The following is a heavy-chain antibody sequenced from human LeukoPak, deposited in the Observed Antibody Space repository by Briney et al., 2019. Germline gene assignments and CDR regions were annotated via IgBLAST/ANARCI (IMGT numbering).Heavy chain of an antibody. Sequence: SETLSLTCAVSGGSISSSNWWSWVRQPPGKGLEWIGEIYHSGSANYNPSLKSRVTISVDKSKNQFSLKLSSVTAADTAVYYCASSGMAAAGPYYFDYWGQGTLVTVSS. J-gene: IGHJ4*02. CDR1: GGSISSSNW. CDR2: IYHSGSA. D-gene: IGHD6-13*01. V-gene: IGHV4-4*02. CDR3: ASSGMAAAGPYYFDY.